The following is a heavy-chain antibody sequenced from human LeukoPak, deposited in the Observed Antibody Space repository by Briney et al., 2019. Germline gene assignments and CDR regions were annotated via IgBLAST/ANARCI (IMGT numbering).Heavy chain of an antibody. CDR2: IYHSGST. CDR3: ARGLGGIAAAGSYNWFDP. Sequence: SETLSLTCTVSGYSISSGYYWGWIRQPPGKGLEWIGSIYHSGSTYYNPSLKSRVTISVDTSKNQFSLKLSSVTAADTAVYYCARGLGGIAAAGSYNWFDPWGQGTLVTVSS. D-gene: IGHD6-13*01. V-gene: IGHV4-38-2*02. CDR1: GYSISSGYY. J-gene: IGHJ5*02.